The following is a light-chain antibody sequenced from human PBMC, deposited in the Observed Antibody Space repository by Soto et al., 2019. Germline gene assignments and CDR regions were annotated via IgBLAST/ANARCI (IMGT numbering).Light chain of an antibody. CDR2: DAS. CDR3: QQRSNWLWT. V-gene: IGKV3-11*01. CDR1: QSVSSY. J-gene: IGKJ1*01. Sequence: EIVLTQSPATLYWSSGERATLSCRASQSVSSYLAWYQQKPGQAPRLLIYDASNRATSIPARFSGSGSGTDFTLTISSLEPEDFAFYYGQQRSNWLWTFGQGTKGEIK.